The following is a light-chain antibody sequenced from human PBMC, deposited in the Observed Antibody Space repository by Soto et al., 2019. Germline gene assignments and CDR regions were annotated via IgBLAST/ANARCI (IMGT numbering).Light chain of an antibody. CDR1: QSVNSD. Sequence: EIVMTQSPATLSVSPGDRATLSCTASQSVNSDLAWYQQKPGQSPRLLIYGASTRATGVPARFSGSGSGTEFTLTISSLQPDDFATYYCQHYNSYSEAFGQGTKVELK. V-gene: IGKV3-15*01. CDR3: QHYNSYSEA. J-gene: IGKJ1*01. CDR2: GAS.